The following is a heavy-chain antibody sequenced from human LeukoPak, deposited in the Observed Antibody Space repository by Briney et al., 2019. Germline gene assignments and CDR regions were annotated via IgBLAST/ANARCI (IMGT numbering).Heavy chain of an antibody. D-gene: IGHD6-13*01. CDR1: GFTFSSHA. Sequence: GGSLRLSCAASGFTFSSHAMSWVRQAPGKGLEWVSAISGSGGSTHYADSVKGRFTISRDNSKNTLYLHMNSLRAEDTAVYYCAKRIAAAGTYYFDYWGQGTLVTVSS. CDR2: ISGSGGST. CDR3: AKRIAAAGTYYFDY. V-gene: IGHV3-23*01. J-gene: IGHJ4*02.